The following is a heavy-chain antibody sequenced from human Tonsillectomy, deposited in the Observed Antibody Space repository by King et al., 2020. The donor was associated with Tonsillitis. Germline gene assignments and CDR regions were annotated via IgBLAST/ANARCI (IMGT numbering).Heavy chain of an antibody. D-gene: IGHD3-10*01. V-gene: IGHV1-18*01. J-gene: IGHJ4*02. CDR3: ARDTNNYGSGSYSIFDY. CDR2: ISAYNGNT. CDR1: GYTFTSYG. Sequence: QLVQSGAEVKKPGASVKVSCKASGYTFTSYGISWVRQAPGQGLEWMGWISAYNGNTNYAQKLQGRVTMTTDTSTSTAYMELRSLRSDDTAVYYCARDTNNYGSGSYSIFDYWGQGTLVTVSS.